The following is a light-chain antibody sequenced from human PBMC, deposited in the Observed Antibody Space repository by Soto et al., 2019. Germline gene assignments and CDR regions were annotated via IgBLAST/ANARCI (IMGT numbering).Light chain of an antibody. V-gene: IGKV3-15*01. CDR3: QQYNNWPPWT. CDR2: DAS. J-gene: IGKJ1*01. Sequence: EVVMTQSPASMSASPGERSTRSGLASQNIRSSLAWYQQRPGQAPRLLIYDASTRATGIPTRFSGSGSGTEFTLTISSLQSEDLAVYYCQQYNNWPPWTFGQGTKVEIK. CDR1: QNIRSS.